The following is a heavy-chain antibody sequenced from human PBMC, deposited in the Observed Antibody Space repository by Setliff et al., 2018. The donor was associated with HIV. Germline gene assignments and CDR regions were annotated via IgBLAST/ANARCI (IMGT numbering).Heavy chain of an antibody. CDR2: ISGSGDST. J-gene: IGHJ6*04. D-gene: IGHD6-6*01. Sequence: LRLSCAASGFTFSSYAITWVRQAPGKGLGWVSAISGSGDSTFYADSVQGRFTISRDNSKNTLYLKMNSLRAEDTAVYYCAREGSSSSWFDPWGKGTTVTVSS. CDR1: GFTFSSYA. CDR3: AREGSSSSWFDP. V-gene: IGHV3-23*01.